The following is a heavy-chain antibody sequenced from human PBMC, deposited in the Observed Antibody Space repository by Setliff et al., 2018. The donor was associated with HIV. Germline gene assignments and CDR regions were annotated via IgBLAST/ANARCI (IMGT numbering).Heavy chain of an antibody. Sequence: KVSCKTSGGTFSNYGTNWVRQAPGQGLEWMGRIIPRFDITNYPQKFQGRVRLTADKSTSTAYLELSSLRSEDTAVYYCAAARLLNDYRDPGAYYFDFWGQGTLVTVSS. J-gene: IGHJ4*02. CDR2: IIPRFDIT. D-gene: IGHD4-4*01. CDR3: AAARLLNDYRDPGAYYFDF. CDR1: GGTFSNYG. V-gene: IGHV1-69*04.